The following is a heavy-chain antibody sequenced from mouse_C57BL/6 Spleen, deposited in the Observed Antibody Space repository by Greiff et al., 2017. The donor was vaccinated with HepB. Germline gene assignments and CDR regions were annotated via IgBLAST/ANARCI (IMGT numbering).Heavy chain of an antibody. CDR3: ARRGSGFTTVVASGDFDV. V-gene: IGHV1-39*01. Sequence: VQLQQSGPELVKPGASVKISCKASGYSFTDYNMNWVKQSNGKSLEWIGVINPNYGTTSYNQKFKGKATLTVDQSSSTAYMQLNSLTSEDSAVYYCARRGSGFTTVVASGDFDVWGTGTTVTVSS. J-gene: IGHJ1*03. CDR2: INPNYGTT. D-gene: IGHD1-1*01. CDR1: GYSFTDYN.